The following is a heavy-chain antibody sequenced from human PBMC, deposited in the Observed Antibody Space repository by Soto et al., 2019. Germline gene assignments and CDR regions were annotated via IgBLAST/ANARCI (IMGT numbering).Heavy chain of an antibody. CDR2: ISYDGSSK. Sequence: PGGSLRLSCEASGFDFISYGMHWVRQAPGKGLEWVAVISYDGSSKYYSDSVKGRFTISRDISKRTLYLQMISLRAADTAVDYCASYKPTGNWRQKYNWVDPWGQGILVIVTS. J-gene: IGHJ5*02. D-gene: IGHD1-1*01. CDR3: ASYKPTGNWRQKYNWVDP. V-gene: IGHV3-30*03. CDR1: GFDFISYG.